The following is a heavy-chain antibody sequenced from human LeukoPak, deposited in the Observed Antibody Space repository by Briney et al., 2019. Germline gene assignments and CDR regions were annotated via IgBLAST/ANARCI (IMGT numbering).Heavy chain of an antibody. J-gene: IGHJ4*02. CDR2: ISGSSIYK. Sequence: PGGSLRLSCAASGFTVSSNYMSWVRQAPGKGLEWVSSISGSSIYKYYADSVKGRFTISRDNAKNSLYLQMNSLRAEDTAVYYCARDFYDSSGYYYDYWGQGTLVTVSS. V-gene: IGHV3-21*01. CDR3: ARDFYDSSGYYYDY. D-gene: IGHD3-22*01. CDR1: GFTVSSNY.